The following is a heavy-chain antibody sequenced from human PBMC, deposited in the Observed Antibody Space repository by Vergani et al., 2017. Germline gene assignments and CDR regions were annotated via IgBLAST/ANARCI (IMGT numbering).Heavy chain of an antibody. V-gene: IGHV1-2*02. Sequence: QVQLVQSGAEVKKPGASVKVSCKASGYTFTGYYMHWVRQAPGQGLEWMGWINPNSGGTNYAQKFQGRVTMTRDTSISTAYMELSRLRSDDTAVYYCARDALGYCSSTSCYRYAFGIWGQGTMVTVSS. D-gene: IGHD2-2*02. CDR1: GYTFTGYY. J-gene: IGHJ3*02. CDR3: ARDALGYCSSTSCYRYAFGI. CDR2: INPNSGGT.